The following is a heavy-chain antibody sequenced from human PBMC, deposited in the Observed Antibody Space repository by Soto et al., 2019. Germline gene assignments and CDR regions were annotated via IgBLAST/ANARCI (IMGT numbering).Heavy chain of an antibody. CDR3: TRRYNWNDNYFDX. CDR2: SYYSGTT. Sequence: SDALSLTCTVSGASISVHSYYWTWIRQPPGKGLEWIGSSYYSGTTYFNPSLKSRATISVDTSKNQFSLRLTSVTAADTAIYYCTRRYNWNDNYFDXWGTGALVTVS. CDR1: GASISVHSYY. V-gene: IGHV4-39*01. J-gene: IGHJ5*02. D-gene: IGHD1-20*01.